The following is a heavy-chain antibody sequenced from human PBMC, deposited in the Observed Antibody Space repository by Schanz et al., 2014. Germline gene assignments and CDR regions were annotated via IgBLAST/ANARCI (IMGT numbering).Heavy chain of an antibody. CDR2: ISDSGRTI. Sequence: LVESGGGVVQPGRSLRLSCAASGFTFSSYGMHWVRQVPGKGLEWISKISDSGRTIVYADSMKGRFTISRDNAKNSLYLQVNRLRAEDTAVYYCAREGLGADYWGQGTLVTVSS. V-gene: IGHV3-48*04. CDR1: GFTFSSYG. D-gene: IGHD3-16*01. CDR3: AREGLGADY. J-gene: IGHJ4*02.